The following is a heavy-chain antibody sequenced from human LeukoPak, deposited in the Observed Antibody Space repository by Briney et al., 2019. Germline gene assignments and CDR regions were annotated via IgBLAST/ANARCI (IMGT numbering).Heavy chain of an antibody. V-gene: IGHV5-51*01. CDR3: ARALSQKTEYFQH. CDR2: IYPGDSDT. Sequence: GESLKISCKGSGYSFTSYWIGWVRQMPGKGLEWMGIIYPGDSDTRYSPSFQGQVTISADKSISTAYLQWSSLKASDTAMYYCARALSQKTEYFQHWGQGTLVTVSS. J-gene: IGHJ1*01. CDR1: GYSFTSYW.